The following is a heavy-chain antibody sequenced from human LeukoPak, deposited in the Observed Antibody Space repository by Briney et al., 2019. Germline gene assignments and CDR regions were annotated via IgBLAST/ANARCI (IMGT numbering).Heavy chain of an antibody. J-gene: IGHJ4*02. D-gene: IGHD6-19*01. Sequence: SETLSLTCTVSGDSISSSRYYWGWIRQPPGKGLEWIGSIYYSLSTYYNPSLKSRVTISVDTSKNQFSLKLSSVTAADTAVYYCARERQWLVRRGFDYWGQGTLVTVSS. CDR3: ARERQWLVRRGFDY. CDR1: GDSISSSRYY. CDR2: IYYSLST. V-gene: IGHV4-39*02.